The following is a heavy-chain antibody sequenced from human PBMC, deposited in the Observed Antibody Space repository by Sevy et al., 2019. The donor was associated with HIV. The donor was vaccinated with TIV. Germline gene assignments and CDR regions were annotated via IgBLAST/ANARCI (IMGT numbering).Heavy chain of an antibody. J-gene: IGHJ4*02. CDR1: GFNLSPYW. V-gene: IGHV3-7*01. Sequence: GGSLRLSCVASGFNLSPYWMTWVRQAPGKGLEWVANIKQNGNEKYYVDSVNGRFTVSIDNAKNALYLQMYSLRVEDTAVYFCASNTYHYDSNSYYPVYWGQGTRVTVSS. CDR2: IKQNGNEK. D-gene: IGHD3-22*01. CDR3: ASNTYHYDSNSYYPVY.